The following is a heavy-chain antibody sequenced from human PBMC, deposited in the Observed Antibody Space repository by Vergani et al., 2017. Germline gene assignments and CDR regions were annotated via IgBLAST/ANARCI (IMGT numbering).Heavy chain of an antibody. CDR1: GFTFSNYN. V-gene: IGHV3-48*01. J-gene: IGHJ4*02. CDR2: ISSSSSTI. D-gene: IGHD6-19*01. CDR3: ASHGWVIFDN. Sequence: EVQLVESGGGLVQPGGSLRLSCAASGFTFSNYNMNWVRQAPGKGLEWVSYISSSSSTIYYADSVKGRFTISRDNAKNSLYLQMNSLRAEDTAVYYCASHGWVIFDNWGQGTLVTVSS.